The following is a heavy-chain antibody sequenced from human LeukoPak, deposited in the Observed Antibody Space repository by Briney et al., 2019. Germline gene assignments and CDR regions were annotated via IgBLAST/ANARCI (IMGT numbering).Heavy chain of an antibody. V-gene: IGHV3-21*01. J-gene: IGHJ4*02. CDR1: GFTFSSYS. CDR2: ISTTSSHI. D-gene: IGHD5-12*01. CDR3: ARGIVATTAFDY. Sequence: GSLRLSCAASGFTFSSYSMNWVRQAPGKRLEWVSSISTTSSHIYYEDSVKGRFTISRDNAKNSLYLQMNSLRAEDMAVYYCARGIVATTAFDYWGQGTLVTVSS.